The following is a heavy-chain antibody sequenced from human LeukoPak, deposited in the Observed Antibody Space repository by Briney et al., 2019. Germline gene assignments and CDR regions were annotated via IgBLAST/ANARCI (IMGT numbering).Heavy chain of an antibody. Sequence: SGPTLVHPTQTLTLTCTFSGFSLSSSGMCVSWIRRPPVKAPEWLARIDWDDEKFYNRSLKTRLTISKDTSKNQVVLTVTNLDPADTATYYCARMKRSTGQSHSFDIWGQGTMVTVSS. V-gene: IGHV2-70*17. CDR1: GFSLSSSGMC. CDR2: IDWDDEK. D-gene: IGHD7-27*01. CDR3: ARMKRSTGQSHSFDI. J-gene: IGHJ3*02.